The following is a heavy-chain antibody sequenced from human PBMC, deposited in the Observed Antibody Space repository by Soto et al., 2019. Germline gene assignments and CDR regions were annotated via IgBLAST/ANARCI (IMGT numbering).Heavy chain of an antibody. V-gene: IGHV1-69*06. CDR3: ASKAACAGDCYAFDS. CDR1: GGIFSSNT. CDR2: IIPLFGTA. Sequence: QVYLVQSGAEVKKPGSSVKISCKASGGIFSSNTITWVRQAAGQGLEWMGGIIPLFGTANYAEKFQGRVTITADKSTKTEYMELTSLRSQDTALYYCASKAACAGDCYAFDSWGQGTLVTVSS. J-gene: IGHJ4*02. D-gene: IGHD2-21*02.